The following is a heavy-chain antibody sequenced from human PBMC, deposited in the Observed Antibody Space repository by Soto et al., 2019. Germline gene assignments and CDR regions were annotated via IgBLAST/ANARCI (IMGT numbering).Heavy chain of an antibody. J-gene: IGHJ4*02. D-gene: IGHD4-17*01. CDR3: ARALLSVYGDYGGVDY. CDR1: GGSISSYY. CDR2: VYYSGST. Sequence: SETLSLTCTVSGGSISSYYWSWIRQPPGKGLEWIGYVYYSGSTNYNPSLKSRVTISVDTSKNQFSLKLSSVTAADTAVYYCARALLSVYGDYGGVDYWGQGTLVTVSS. V-gene: IGHV4-59*01.